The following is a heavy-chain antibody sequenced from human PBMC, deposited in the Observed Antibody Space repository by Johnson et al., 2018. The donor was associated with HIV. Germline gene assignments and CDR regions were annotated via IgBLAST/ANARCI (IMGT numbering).Heavy chain of an antibody. CDR2: ISSNGGST. Sequence: VQLVESGGGVVRPGGSLRLSCAASGFTFDDYGMSWVRQAPGKGLEYVSAISSNGGSTYYANSVKGRFTISRDNSKNTLYLQMGSLRAEDMAVYYCARGLDYYDSSGFRSASFDVWGQGTIVSVSS. CDR3: ARGLDYYDSSGFRSASFDV. CDR1: GFTFDDYG. J-gene: IGHJ3*01. V-gene: IGHV3-64*01. D-gene: IGHD3-22*01.